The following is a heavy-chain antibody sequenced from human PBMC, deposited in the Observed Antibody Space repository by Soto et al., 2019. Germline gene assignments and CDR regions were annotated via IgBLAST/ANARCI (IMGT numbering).Heavy chain of an antibody. Sequence: SETLSLTCTVSGGSISSSKNYWGWIRQPPGKWLEWIGTISYSGSTYYNPSLNGRVIISADTSKNQFSLKLSSLTAADTAVYFCSRRYSSGSGKNGVDVWGQGTMVTVSS. D-gene: IGHD3-10*01. CDR3: SRRYSSGSGKNGVDV. J-gene: IGHJ6*02. CDR2: ISYSGST. CDR1: GGSISSSKNY. V-gene: IGHV4-39*01.